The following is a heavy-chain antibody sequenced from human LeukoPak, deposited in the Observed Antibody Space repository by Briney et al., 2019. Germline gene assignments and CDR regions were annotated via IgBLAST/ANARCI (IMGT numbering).Heavy chain of an antibody. J-gene: IGHJ5*02. CDR2: INPSGSST. D-gene: IGHD1-26*01. V-gene: IGHV1-46*01. CDR1: GYTFTSYY. CDR3: ARDNSVGDTAWWFDP. Sequence: ASVKVSCKASGYTFTSYYMHWVRQAPGQGLEWMGLINPSGSSTSYAQKFQGRLSLTRNMSTSTDYMELSSLRSEDTAVYYCARDNSVGDTAWWFDPWGQGTLVTVSS.